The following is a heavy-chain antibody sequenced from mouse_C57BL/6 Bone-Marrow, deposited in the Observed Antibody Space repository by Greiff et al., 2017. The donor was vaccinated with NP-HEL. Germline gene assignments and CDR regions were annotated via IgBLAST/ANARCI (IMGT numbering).Heavy chain of an antibody. J-gene: IGHJ3*01. V-gene: IGHV1-55*01. CDR3: ARDWFAY. CDR2: IYPGSGST. CDR1: GYTFTSYW. Sequence: VQLQPGAELAKPGASVKMSCKASGYTFTSYWITWVKQRPGQGLEWIGDIYPGSGSTNYNEKFKSKATLTVDTSSSTAYMQLSSLTSEDSAVYYCARDWFAYWGQGTLVTVSA.